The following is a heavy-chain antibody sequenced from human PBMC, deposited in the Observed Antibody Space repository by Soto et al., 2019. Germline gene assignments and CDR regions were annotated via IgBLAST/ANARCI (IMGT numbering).Heavy chain of an antibody. CDR2: INPNSGGT. Sequence: ASVKVSCKASGYTFTGYYMHWVRQAPGQGLEWMGWINPNSGGTNYAQKFQGRVTMTRDTPISTAYMELSRLRSDDTAVYYCARDGRYCSGGSCYPNWFDPWGQGTLVTVSS. V-gene: IGHV1-2*02. CDR3: ARDGRYCSGGSCYPNWFDP. J-gene: IGHJ5*02. D-gene: IGHD2-15*01. CDR1: GYTFTGYY.